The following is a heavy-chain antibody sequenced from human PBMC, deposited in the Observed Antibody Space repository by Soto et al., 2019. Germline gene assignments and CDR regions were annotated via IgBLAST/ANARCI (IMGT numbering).Heavy chain of an antibody. CDR2: SNHSGST. V-gene: IGHV4-34*01. CDR3: ARSGRQQLVRRNWFDP. D-gene: IGHD6-13*01. CDR1: GGSFSGYY. Sequence: XTLSLPCAVYGGSFSGYYWSWIRQPPGKGLEWSGESNHSGSTNYNPSLKSRVTISVDTSKNEFSLKLSSVNAAYTAVYSCARSGRQQLVRRNWFDPWGQGTLATVSS. J-gene: IGHJ5*02.